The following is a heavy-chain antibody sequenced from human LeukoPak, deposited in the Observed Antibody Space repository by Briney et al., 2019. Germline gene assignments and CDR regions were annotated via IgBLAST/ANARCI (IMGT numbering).Heavy chain of an antibody. J-gene: IGHJ4*02. D-gene: IGHD1-26*01. CDR1: GITVSSYW. CDR3: VTDRYSDSAFGD. V-gene: IGHV3-74*01. CDR2: INSDGSVT. Sequence: GGSLRLSCAASGITVSSYWMHWVRQAPGKGLVWVSRINSDGSVTNYADSVEGRITSSRDNAKNTLYLQMNDLRAEDAAVYYCVTDRYSDSAFGDWGQGTLVTVSS.